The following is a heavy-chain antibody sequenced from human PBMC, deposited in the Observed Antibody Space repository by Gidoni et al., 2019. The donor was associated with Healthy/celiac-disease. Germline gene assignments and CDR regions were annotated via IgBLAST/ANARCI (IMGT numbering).Heavy chain of an antibody. CDR3: ARGFLLYFDYYGMDV. J-gene: IGHJ6*02. Sequence: GGSLRLSCAASGFTFSSYSMNWVRQAPGKGLEWVSYISSSSSTIYYADSVKGRFTISRDNAKNSLYLQMNSLRAEDTAVYYCARGFLLYFDYYGMDVWGQGTTVTVSS. CDR1: GFTFSSYS. V-gene: IGHV3-48*01. CDR2: ISSSSSTI. D-gene: IGHD2-2*02.